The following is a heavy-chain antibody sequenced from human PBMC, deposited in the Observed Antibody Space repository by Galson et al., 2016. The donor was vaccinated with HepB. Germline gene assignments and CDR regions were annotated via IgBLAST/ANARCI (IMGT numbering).Heavy chain of an antibody. CDR2: TYHRLKWAT. V-gene: IGHV6-1*01. D-gene: IGHD5-12*01. J-gene: IGHJ3*02. CDR1: GDSVSSNSVA. Sequence: CAISGDSVSSNSVAWHWIRQAPSRGLEWLGRTYHRLKWATDYAASVNGRITIDADTSKNQFSLQLNSVTPEDTAVYYCVRSNSDYRAFDIWGQGTMVTVSS. CDR3: VRSNSDYRAFDI.